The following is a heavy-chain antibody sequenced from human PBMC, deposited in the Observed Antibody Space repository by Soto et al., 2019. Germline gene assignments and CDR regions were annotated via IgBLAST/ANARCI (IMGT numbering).Heavy chain of an antibody. D-gene: IGHD1-1*01. J-gene: IGHJ6*02. Sequence: SETLSLTCTVSGDSISSGPNYWSWIRQHPGKGLEWIGYIYYTGTTYYSPSLKSRVIMSLDTSKNQFSLKLSSVTAADTAVYYCARDMKFKNDGGYYYYGMDVWGPGTTVTVSS. CDR3: ARDMKFKNDGGYYYYGMDV. V-gene: IGHV4-31*03. CDR1: GDSISSGPNY. CDR2: IYYTGTT.